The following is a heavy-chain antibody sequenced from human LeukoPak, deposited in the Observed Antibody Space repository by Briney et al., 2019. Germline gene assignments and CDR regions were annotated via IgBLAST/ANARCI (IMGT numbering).Heavy chain of an antibody. Sequence: ETLSLTCTVSGYSISRAYYWGWIRQPPGKGLEWIGNIHYSGSTYYNPSLKSRVTISLDTSKNQFSLKLSSVTAADTAVYYCARVTMVGGFDPWGQGTLVTVSS. D-gene: IGHD3-10*01. CDR3: ARVTMVGGFDP. J-gene: IGHJ5*02. CDR2: IHYSGST. CDR1: GYSISRAYY. V-gene: IGHV4-38-2*02.